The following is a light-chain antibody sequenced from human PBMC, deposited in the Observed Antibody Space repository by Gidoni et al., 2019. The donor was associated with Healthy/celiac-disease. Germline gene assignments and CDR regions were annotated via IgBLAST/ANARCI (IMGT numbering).Light chain of an antibody. CDR2: GNS. Sequence: QSFLTQPPSVSGAPGQTVTTSCTGSSSNIGAGYDVHWYQQLPGTAPKLLIYGNSNRPSGVPDRFSGSKSGTSASLAITGLQAEDEADYYCQSYDSSLSGVVFGGGTKLTVL. V-gene: IGLV1-40*01. CDR3: QSYDSSLSGVV. CDR1: SSNIGAGYD. J-gene: IGLJ2*01.